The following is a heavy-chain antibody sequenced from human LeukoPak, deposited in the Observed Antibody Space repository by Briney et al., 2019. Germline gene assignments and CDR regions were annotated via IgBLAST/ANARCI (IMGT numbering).Heavy chain of an antibody. Sequence: ASVKVSCKASGYIFSKYDINWVRQAPGQGLEWMGWISAYNGNTNYAQKLQGRVTMTTDTSTSTAYMELRSLRSDDTAVYYCARQRFPDTAMGDYWGQGTLVTVSS. CDR1: GYIFSKYD. CDR2: ISAYNGNT. D-gene: IGHD5-18*01. J-gene: IGHJ4*02. CDR3: ARQRFPDTAMGDY. V-gene: IGHV1-18*01.